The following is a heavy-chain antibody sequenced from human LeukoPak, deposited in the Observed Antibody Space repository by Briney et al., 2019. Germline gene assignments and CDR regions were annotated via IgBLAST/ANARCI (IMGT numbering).Heavy chain of an antibody. CDR2: IKQDGSEK. V-gene: IGHV3-7*01. CDR3: ARDLYYFDSSGYYASDL. J-gene: IGHJ5*02. CDR1: AFTFSNYA. D-gene: IGHD3-22*01. Sequence: GGSLRLSCAASAFTFSNYAMHWVRQAPGKGLEWVANIKQDGSEKHYVDSLRGRFTISRDNAKNSLDLQMNSLRAEDTAVYFCARDLYYFDSSGYYASDLWGQGTLVTVSS.